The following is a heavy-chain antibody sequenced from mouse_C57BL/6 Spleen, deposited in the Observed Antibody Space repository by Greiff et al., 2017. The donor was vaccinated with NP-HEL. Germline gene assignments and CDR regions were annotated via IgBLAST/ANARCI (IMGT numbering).Heavy chain of an antibody. J-gene: IGHJ2*01. V-gene: IGHV1-76*01. CDR1: GYTFTDYY. Sequence: QVQLQQSGAELVRPGASVKLSCKASGYTFTDYYINWVKQRPGQGLEWIARIYPGSGNTYYNEKFKGKATLTAEKSSSTAYMQLSSLTSEDSAVYFCARERRWDDYFDYWGQGTTLTVSS. CDR2: IYPGSGNT. CDR3: ARERRWDDYFDY. D-gene: IGHD4-1*01.